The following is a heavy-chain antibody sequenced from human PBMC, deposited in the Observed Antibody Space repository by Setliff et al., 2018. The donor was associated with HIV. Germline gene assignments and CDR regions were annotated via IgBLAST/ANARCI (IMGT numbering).Heavy chain of an antibody. CDR1: GGSISGDF. CDR3: TRQSPVAGSGAFDI. D-gene: IGHD6-19*01. Sequence: SETLSLTCTVSGGSISGDFWTWIRQPAGKGLEWIGRIYSDGSTNYNPSLKSRITISLETSRNQFSLRVTSVTATDTAVYYCTRQSPVAGSGAFDIWGQGTMVTVSS. J-gene: IGHJ3*02. CDR2: IYSDGST. V-gene: IGHV4-4*07.